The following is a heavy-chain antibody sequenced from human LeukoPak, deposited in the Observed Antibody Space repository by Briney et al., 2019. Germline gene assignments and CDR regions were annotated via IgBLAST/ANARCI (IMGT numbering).Heavy chain of an antibody. CDR3: ARDPQRCSSTSCYFDY. CDR1: GGTFSSYA. CDR2: IIPIFGTA. V-gene: IGHV1-69*13. D-gene: IGHD2-2*01. Sequence: GASVKVSCKAYGGTFSSYAISWVRQAPGQGLEWMGGIIPIFGTANYAQKFQGRVTITADESTSTAYMELSSLRSEDTAVYYCARDPQRCSSTSCYFDYWGQGTLVTVSS. J-gene: IGHJ4*02.